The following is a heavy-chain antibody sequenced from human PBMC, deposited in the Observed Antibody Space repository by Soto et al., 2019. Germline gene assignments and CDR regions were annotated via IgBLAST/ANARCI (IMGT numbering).Heavy chain of an antibody. CDR2: IWYDGGNK. J-gene: IGHJ4*02. CDR1: GFTFSSYG. V-gene: IGHV3-33*01. D-gene: IGHD3-10*01. CDR3: ARDLYDSGSYYPLDY. Sequence: QMQLVESGGGVVQPGRSLRLSCAASGFTFSSYGMHWVRQAPGKGLEWVAVIWYDGGNKYYADSVKGRFTISRDNSKNTLYLQMNSLRAEDTAVYYCARDLYDSGSYYPLDYWGQGTLVTVSS.